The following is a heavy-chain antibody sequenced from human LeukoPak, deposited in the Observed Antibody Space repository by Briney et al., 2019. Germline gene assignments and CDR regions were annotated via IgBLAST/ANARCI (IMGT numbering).Heavy chain of an antibody. CDR1: GFTFSTYS. V-gene: IGHV3-7*04. CDR2: IKQDGSEK. CDR3: ARHNPLWGY. Sequence: PGGSLTLSCAASGFTFSTYSMNWVRQAPGKGLEWVANIKQDGSEKYYVDSVKGRFIISRDNAKNSLYLQMNSLRAEDTALYYCARHNPLWGYWGQGTLVTVSS. D-gene: IGHD1-14*01. J-gene: IGHJ4*02.